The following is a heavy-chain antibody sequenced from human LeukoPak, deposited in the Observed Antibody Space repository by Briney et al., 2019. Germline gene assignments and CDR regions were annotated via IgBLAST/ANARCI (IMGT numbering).Heavy chain of an antibody. V-gene: IGHV3-74*01. J-gene: IGHJ4*02. CDR1: GFTFSSYW. Sequence: GGSLRLSCAASGFTFSSYWMHWVRQAPGKGLVWASRISSDGSSTSYADSVKGRFTIFRDNAKNTLYLQMNSLGAEDTAVYYCARALPPSVNTPWKWGQGTQVTVSS. CDR3: ARALPPSVNTPWK. D-gene: IGHD1-1*01. CDR2: ISSDGSST.